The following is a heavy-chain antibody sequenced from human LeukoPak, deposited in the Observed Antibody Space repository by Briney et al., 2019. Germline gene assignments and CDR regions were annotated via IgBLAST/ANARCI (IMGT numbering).Heavy chain of an antibody. CDR1: GFTFSTYN. CDR3: ARDPYNWNDAVAFDI. J-gene: IGHJ3*02. Sequence: RAGGSLRLSCAASGFTFSTYNMNWVRQAPGKGLEWVSSITSSSTYIYYADSVKGRFTISRDNAKNSLYLQMNSLRAEDTAVYYCARDPYNWNDAVAFDIWGQGTMVTVSS. CDR2: ITSSSTYI. D-gene: IGHD1-1*01. V-gene: IGHV3-21*01.